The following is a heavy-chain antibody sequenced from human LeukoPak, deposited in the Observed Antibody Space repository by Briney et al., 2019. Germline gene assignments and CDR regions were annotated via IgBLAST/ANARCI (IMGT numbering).Heavy chain of an antibody. CDR3: AREKSITILGVVFLDPVDY. D-gene: IGHD3-3*01. CDR2: IKQDGSEK. CDR1: GFTFSSYW. J-gene: IGHJ4*02. V-gene: IGHV3-7*01. Sequence: GGSLRLSCAASGFTFSSYWMSWVRQAPGKGLEWVANIKQDGSEKYYVDSVKGRFTISRDNAKNSLYLQMNSLRAEDTAVYYCAREKSITILGVVFLDPVDYWGQGTLVTVSS.